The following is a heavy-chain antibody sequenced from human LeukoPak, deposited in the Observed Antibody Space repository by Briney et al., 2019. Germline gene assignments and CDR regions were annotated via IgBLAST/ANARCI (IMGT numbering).Heavy chain of an antibody. D-gene: IGHD2-15*01. Sequence: PGGSLRLSCAASGFTFSSYSMNGVRQAPGKELEGGSYISSSSSTIYYADSVKGRFTISRDNAKNSLYLQMSSLRAEDTAVYYCARDCSGGSCYSGWGYYYGLDVWGQGTTVTVSS. CDR2: ISSSSSTI. CDR3: ARDCSGGSCYSGWGYYYGLDV. V-gene: IGHV3-48*04. CDR1: GFTFSSYS. J-gene: IGHJ6*02.